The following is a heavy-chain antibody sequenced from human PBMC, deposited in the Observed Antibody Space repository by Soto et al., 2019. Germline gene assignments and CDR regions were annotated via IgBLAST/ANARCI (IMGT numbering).Heavy chain of an antibody. Sequence: PGESLKISCKGSGYSFTSYWIGWVRQMPGKGLELMGIIYPGDSDTRYSPSFQGQVTISADKSISTAYLQWSSLKASDTAMYDCARRHAANWAGYDSVDIWGQGTIVTVSS. CDR3: ARRHAANWAGYDSVDI. CDR1: GYSFTSYW. D-gene: IGHD7-27*01. V-gene: IGHV5-51*01. CDR2: IYPGDSDT. J-gene: IGHJ3*02.